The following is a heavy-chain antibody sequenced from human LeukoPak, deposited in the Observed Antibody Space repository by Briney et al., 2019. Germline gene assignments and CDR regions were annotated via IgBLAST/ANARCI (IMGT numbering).Heavy chain of an antibody. Sequence: GGSLRLSCAASGFTFSSHSMNWVRQAPGKGLEWVSYISRGSSTIYYADSVKGRFTISRDNAKNSMYLQMHSLRAEDTALYYCARGYSRAAFDIWGQGTVVAVSS. V-gene: IGHV3-48*01. CDR2: ISRGSSTI. J-gene: IGHJ3*02. CDR3: ARGYSRAAFDI. D-gene: IGHD2-15*01. CDR1: GFTFSSHS.